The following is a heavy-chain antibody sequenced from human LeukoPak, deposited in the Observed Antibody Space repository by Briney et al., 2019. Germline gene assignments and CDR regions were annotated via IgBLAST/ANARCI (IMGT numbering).Heavy chain of an antibody. CDR1: GFTFSSYW. V-gene: IGHV3-7*01. CDR2: IKQDGSEK. D-gene: IGHD6-13*01. Sequence: PGGSLGLSCTASGFTFSSYWMSWVRQAPGKGLEWVAIIKQDGSEKHYVDSVKGRFTISRDNAKNSLYPQMNSLRAEDTAVYYCASYIAAAGTWSRWFDPWGQGTLVTVSS. CDR3: ASYIAAAGTWSRWFDP. J-gene: IGHJ5*02.